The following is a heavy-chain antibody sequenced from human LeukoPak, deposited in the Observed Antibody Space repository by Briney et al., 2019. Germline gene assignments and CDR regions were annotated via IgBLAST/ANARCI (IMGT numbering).Heavy chain of an antibody. V-gene: IGHV4-39*07. CDR1: GGSISSSSYY. CDR2: IYYSGST. J-gene: IGHJ4*02. Sequence: PSQTLSLTCTVSGGSISSSSYYWGWIRQPPGKGLEWIGSIYYSGSTYYNPSLKSRVTISVDTSKNQFSLKLSSVTAADTAVYYCARDAGPVGAVDYWGQGTLVTVSS. CDR3: ARDAGPVGAVDY. D-gene: IGHD1-26*01.